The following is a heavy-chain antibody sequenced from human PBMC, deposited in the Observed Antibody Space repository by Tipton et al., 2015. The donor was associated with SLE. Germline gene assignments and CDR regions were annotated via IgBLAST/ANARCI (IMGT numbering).Heavy chain of an antibody. D-gene: IGHD2-2*01. V-gene: IGHV4-39*01. CDR1: GGSISSRSYY. CDR2: IYYSGYT. Sequence: TLSLTCTVSGGSISSRSYYWGWIRQPPGKGLEWIGSIYYSGYTFYNPSLKSRVTISVDTSKNQFSLKLSSVTAADTAVYYCARLRQLLGWFDPWGQGALVTVSS. J-gene: IGHJ5*02. CDR3: ARLRQLLGWFDP.